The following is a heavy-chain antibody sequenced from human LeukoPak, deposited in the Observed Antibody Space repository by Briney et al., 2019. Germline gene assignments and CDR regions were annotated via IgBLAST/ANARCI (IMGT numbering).Heavy chain of an antibody. D-gene: IGHD3-10*01. CDR3: ARGYYGSRSYYRDYYYYYYMDV. V-gene: IGHV1-69*05. J-gene: IGHJ6*03. Sequence: SVKVSCKASGGTFSSYAISWVRQAPGQGLEWMGGIIPIFGTANYAQKFQGRVTITTDESTSTAYMELSSLRSEDTAVYYCARGYYGSRSYYRDYYYYYYMDVWGKGTTVTVSS. CDR1: GGTFSSYA. CDR2: IIPIFGTA.